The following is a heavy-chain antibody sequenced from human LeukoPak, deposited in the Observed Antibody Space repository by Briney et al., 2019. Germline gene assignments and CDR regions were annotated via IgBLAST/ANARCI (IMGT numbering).Heavy chain of an antibody. V-gene: IGHV4-39*01. CDR3: ARHAHGSGSYSPFDY. Sequence: SETLSLTCTVSGDSISSGSYYWGWIRQSPGKGLEWIGSIYSTGNTLYTPSLKSRVAISVDTSKNQFSLKMSSVAAADTAVYYCARHAHGSGSYSPFDYWGQGTLVTVSS. J-gene: IGHJ4*02. CDR1: GDSISSGSYY. D-gene: IGHD3-10*01. CDR2: IYSTGNT.